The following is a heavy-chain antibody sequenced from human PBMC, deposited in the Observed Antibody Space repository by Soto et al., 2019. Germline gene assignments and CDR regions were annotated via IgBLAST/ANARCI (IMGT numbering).Heavy chain of an antibody. CDR2: INHSGST. Sequence: SETLSLTCAVYGGSFSGYYWSWIRQPPGKGLEWIGEINHSGSTNYNPSLKSRVTISVDTSKNQFSLKLSSVTAADTAVYYCASGYYDFWSGYYFDYWGQGTLV. D-gene: IGHD3-3*01. CDR1: GGSFSGYY. J-gene: IGHJ4*02. CDR3: ASGYYDFWSGYYFDY. V-gene: IGHV4-34*01.